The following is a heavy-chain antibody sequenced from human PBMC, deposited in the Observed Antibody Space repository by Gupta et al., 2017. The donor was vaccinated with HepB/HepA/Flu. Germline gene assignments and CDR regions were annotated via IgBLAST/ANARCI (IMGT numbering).Heavy chain of an antibody. Sequence: QITLKESGPTLVKPTQTLTLTCTFSGFSLSTSGVGVGWIRQPPGKALEWLALIYWDDDKRYSPSLKSRLTITKDTSKNQVVLTMTNMDXVXTATYYXAHRRKEGSAFDIWGQGTMVTVSS. CDR1: GFSLSTSGVG. V-gene: IGHV2-5*02. CDR2: IYWDDDK. J-gene: IGHJ3*02. CDR3: AHRRKEGSAFDI.